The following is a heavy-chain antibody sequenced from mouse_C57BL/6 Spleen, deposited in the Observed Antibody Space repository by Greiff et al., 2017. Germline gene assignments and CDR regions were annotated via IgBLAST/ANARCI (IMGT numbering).Heavy chain of an antibody. CDR1: GYSITSGYY. V-gene: IGHV3-6*01. Sequence: EVQLQQSGPGLVKPSQSLSLTCSVTGYSITSGYYWNWIRQFPGNKLEWMGYISYDGSNNYNPSLKNRISITRDTSKNQFFLKLNSVTTEDTATYYCARRNYDYVFAYWGQGTLVTVSA. CDR2: ISYDGSN. D-gene: IGHD2-4*01. CDR3: ARRNYDYVFAY. J-gene: IGHJ3*01.